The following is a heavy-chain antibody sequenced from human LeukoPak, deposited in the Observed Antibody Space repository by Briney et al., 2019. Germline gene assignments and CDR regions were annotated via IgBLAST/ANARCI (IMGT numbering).Heavy chain of an antibody. J-gene: IGHJ3*02. CDR2: IIPIFGAA. D-gene: IGHD3-3*01. CDR3: ARAARTLFGVFIIAAFDI. CDR1: GYTFTSYY. Sequence: SVKVSCKASGYTFTSYYMHWVRQAPGQGLEWMGGIIPIFGAANYAQKFQGRVTITADTSTNTAYMELGSLRSEDAAVYYCARAARTLFGVFIIAAFDIWGQGTMVTVSS. V-gene: IGHV1-69*06.